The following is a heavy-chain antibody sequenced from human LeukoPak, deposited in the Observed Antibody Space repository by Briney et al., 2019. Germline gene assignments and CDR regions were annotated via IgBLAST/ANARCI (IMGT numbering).Heavy chain of an antibody. D-gene: IGHD2-2*01. CDR2: INPNNGDT. Sequence: ASVKVSCKASGYTFSAQYMHWLRQAPGQGLEWMGWINPNNGDTKYAQSFLGRVIITRHMSTTTAYMELSSLKSDETAGYFRASYPRSVPTPPFDYWGQGTLVTVSS. CDR3: ASYPRSVPTPPFDY. J-gene: IGHJ4*02. CDR1: GYTFSAQY. V-gene: IGHV1-2*02.